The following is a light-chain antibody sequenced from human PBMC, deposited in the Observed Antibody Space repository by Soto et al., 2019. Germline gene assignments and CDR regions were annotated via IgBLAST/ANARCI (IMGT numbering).Light chain of an antibody. CDR1: QSVSSSY. Sequence: EIVLTQSLGTLSLSQGERATLSCRASQSVSSSYLAWYQQKPGQAPRLLIYDASNRATGIPDRFSGSGSGTDFTLTISRLEPEDFAVYYCQQRSILPWTFGQGTKVDIK. CDR3: QQRSILPWT. V-gene: IGKV3D-20*02. CDR2: DAS. J-gene: IGKJ1*01.